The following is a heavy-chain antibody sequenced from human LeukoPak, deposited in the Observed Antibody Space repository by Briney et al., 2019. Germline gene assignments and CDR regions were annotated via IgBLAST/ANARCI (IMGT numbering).Heavy chain of an antibody. Sequence: SETLSLTWALYGGSFSGYNWSWIRQSPGKGLEWIGEINHSGSTNYNPSLKSRVTISVDTSMNQFSLKLSSVTAADTAVYYCARKFGRYSYGTIYYYHHMDVWGKGTTVTVSS. J-gene: IGHJ6*03. CDR3: ARKFGRYSYGTIYYYHHMDV. V-gene: IGHV4-34*01. D-gene: IGHD5-18*01. CDR1: GGSFSGYN. CDR2: INHSGST.